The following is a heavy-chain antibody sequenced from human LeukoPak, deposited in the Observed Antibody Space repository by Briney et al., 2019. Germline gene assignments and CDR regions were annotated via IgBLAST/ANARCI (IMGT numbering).Heavy chain of an antibody. CDR3: ARDSDSSGWYIGSGYFDY. CDR1: GFTFSSYG. J-gene: IGHJ4*02. Sequence: GGSLRLSCAASGFTFSSYGMHWVRQAPGKGLEWVAFIRYDGSNKYYADSVKGRFTISRDNSKNTLYLQMNSLRAEDTAVYYCARDSDSSGWYIGSGYFDYWGQGTLVTVSS. CDR2: IRYDGSNK. V-gene: IGHV3-30*02. D-gene: IGHD6-19*01.